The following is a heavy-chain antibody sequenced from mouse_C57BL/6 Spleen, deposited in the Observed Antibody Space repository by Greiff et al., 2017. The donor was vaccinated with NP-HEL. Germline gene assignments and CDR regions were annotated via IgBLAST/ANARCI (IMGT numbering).Heavy chain of an antibody. Sequence: VQLQESGAELVKPGASVKLSCKASGYTFTSYWMHWVKQRPGQGLEWIGMIHPNSGSTNYNEKFKSKATLTVDKSSSTAYMQLSSLTSEDSAVYYCARDDYDGGFDYWGQGTTLTVSS. CDR3: ARDDYDGGFDY. J-gene: IGHJ2*01. V-gene: IGHV1-64*01. CDR1: GYTFTSYW. D-gene: IGHD2-4*01. CDR2: IHPNSGST.